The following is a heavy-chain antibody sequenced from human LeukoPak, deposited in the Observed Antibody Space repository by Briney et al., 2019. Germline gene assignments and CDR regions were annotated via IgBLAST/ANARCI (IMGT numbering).Heavy chain of an antibody. D-gene: IGHD6-6*01. Sequence: GGSLRLSCAASGFTFSSYGMHWVRQAPGKGLEWVAVISYDGSNKYYADSVKGRFTISRDNSKSTLYLQMNSLRAEDTAVYYCASNIAAPTGGWFDPWGQGTLVTVSS. CDR1: GFTFSSYG. J-gene: IGHJ5*02. CDR3: ASNIAAPTGGWFDP. V-gene: IGHV3-30*19. CDR2: ISYDGSNK.